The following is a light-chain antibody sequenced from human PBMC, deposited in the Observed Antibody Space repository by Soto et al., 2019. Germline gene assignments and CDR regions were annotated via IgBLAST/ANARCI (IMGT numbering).Light chain of an antibody. CDR3: MQGRHWPYI. Sequence: DVVVTQSPLSLPVTLGQPASISCRSSQSLIHSDGNTYLHWFQQRPGQSPRRLIYHVSIRDSGVPDRFSGSGSGTDFTLEISRVEAEDVGVYYCMQGRHWPYIFGPGTTVDLK. CDR1: QSLIHSDGNTY. J-gene: IGKJ3*01. V-gene: IGKV2-30*02. CDR2: HVS.